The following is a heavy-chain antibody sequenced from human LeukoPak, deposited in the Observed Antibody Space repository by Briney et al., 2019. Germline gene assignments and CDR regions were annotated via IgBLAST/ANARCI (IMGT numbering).Heavy chain of an antibody. D-gene: IGHD1-26*01. V-gene: IGHV4-59*01. J-gene: IGHJ4*02. CDR1: GGSISSYY. Sequence: PSETLSLTCTVSGGSISSYYWSWIRQPPGKGLEWIGYIYYSGSTNCNPSLKSRVTISVDMSKNQFSLKLSSVTAADTAVYYCARELVGAAFDYWGQGTLVTVSS. CDR2: IYYSGST. CDR3: ARELVGAAFDY.